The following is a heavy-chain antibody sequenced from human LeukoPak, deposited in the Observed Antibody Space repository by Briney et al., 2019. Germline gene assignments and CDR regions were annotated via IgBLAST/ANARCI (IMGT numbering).Heavy chain of an antibody. Sequence: GGSLRLSCAASGFTFSSYAMSWVRQAPGKGLEWVSAISGSGGSTYYTDSVKGRFTISRDNSKNTLYLQMNSLRAEDTAVYYCASGDPLPYYFDYWGQGTLVTVSS. D-gene: IGHD5-24*01. CDR3: ASGDPLPYYFDY. V-gene: IGHV3-23*01. J-gene: IGHJ4*02. CDR1: GFTFSSYA. CDR2: ISGSGGST.